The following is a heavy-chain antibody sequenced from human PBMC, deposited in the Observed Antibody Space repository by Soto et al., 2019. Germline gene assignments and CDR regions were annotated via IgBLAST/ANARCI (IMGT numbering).Heavy chain of an antibody. V-gene: IGHV4-4*02. CDR1: GGSISSSYW. Sequence: QVQLQESGPGLVKPSGTLSLTCAVSGGSISSSYWWSWVRQPPGKGLEWIGEIYHSGTTNYNPSLTSRVTISVDKSKNQFSLKLRSVTAADTAVYYCARVFRLGEYRFEYWGQGALVTVSS. D-gene: IGHD3-16*01. J-gene: IGHJ4*02. CDR2: IYHSGTT. CDR3: ARVFRLGEYRFEY.